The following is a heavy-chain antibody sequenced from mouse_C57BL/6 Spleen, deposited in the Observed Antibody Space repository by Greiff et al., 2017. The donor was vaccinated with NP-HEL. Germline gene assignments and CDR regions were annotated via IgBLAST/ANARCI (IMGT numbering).Heavy chain of an antibody. CDR3: ARDGYYLYYYAMDY. Sequence: EVQVVESGGGLVKPGGSLKLSCAASGFTFSDYGMHWVRQAPEKGLEWVAYISSGSSTIYYADTVKGRFTISRDNAKNTLFLRMTSLRSEDTAMYYCARDGYYLYYYAMDYWGQGTSVTVSS. V-gene: IGHV5-17*01. CDR2: ISSGSSTI. CDR1: GFTFSDYG. J-gene: IGHJ4*01. D-gene: IGHD2-3*01.